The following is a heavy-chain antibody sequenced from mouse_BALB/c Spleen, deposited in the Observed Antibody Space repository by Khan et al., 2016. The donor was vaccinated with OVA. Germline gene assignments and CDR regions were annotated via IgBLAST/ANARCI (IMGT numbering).Heavy chain of an antibody. CDR1: GFSLTTYG. Sequence: VQLQESGPGLVQPSQSLSITCTVSGFSLTTYGMHWVRQSPGKGLEWLGLIWSGGNTDYNAAFISRLSISKDNSKSQVFFRMNSLQTYDTAIYYCARNSYMYDFTYWGQGTLVTVSA. J-gene: IGHJ3*01. CDR2: IWSGGNT. CDR3: ARNSYMYDFTY. D-gene: IGHD2-14*01. V-gene: IGHV2-2*01.